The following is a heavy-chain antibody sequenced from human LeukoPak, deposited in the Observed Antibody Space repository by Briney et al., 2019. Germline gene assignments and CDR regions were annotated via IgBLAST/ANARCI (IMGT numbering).Heavy chain of an antibody. D-gene: IGHD3-22*01. J-gene: IGHJ3*02. CDR2: IYYSGST. CDR1: GVSISRGSHY. V-gene: IGHV4-39*07. Sequence: KPSETLSLTCTVSGVSISRGSHYWGWIRQPPGKGLEWIGSIYYSGSTYYNPSLKSRVTISVDTSKNQFSLKLSSVTAADTAVYYCARAGSITMIVVVIGTPGAFDIWGQGTMVTVSS. CDR3: ARAGSITMIVVVIGTPGAFDI.